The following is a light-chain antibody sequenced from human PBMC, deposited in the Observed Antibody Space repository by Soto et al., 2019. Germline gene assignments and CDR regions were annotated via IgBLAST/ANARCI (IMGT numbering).Light chain of an antibody. CDR3: QQHSNWPPIT. J-gene: IGKJ5*01. V-gene: IGKV3-11*01. CDR1: QSVSSN. CDR2: GAS. Sequence: EIVLTQSPATLSLSPGERATLSCRASQSVSSNLAWYQQKPGQAPRLLISGASNRATGIPDRFSGSGFGTDFTLTISSLEPEDFAVYYCQQHSNWPPITFGQGTRLEN.